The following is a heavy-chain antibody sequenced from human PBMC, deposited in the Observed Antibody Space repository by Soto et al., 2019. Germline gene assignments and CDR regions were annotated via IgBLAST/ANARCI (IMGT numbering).Heavy chain of an antibody. CDR3: ARGEYSYGYWFDP. CDR1: CGSIRSGGYY. Sequence: TRSLTFSVSCGSIRSGGYYGSWIRQHPVKGLEWIGYIYCSGSTYYNPSLKSRVTISVDTSNNQLYLKMSSVTAADTAVYYWARGEYSYGYWFDPWGQGTLVTVSS. D-gene: IGHD5-18*01. CDR2: IYCSGST. V-gene: IGHV4-31*03. J-gene: IGHJ5*02.